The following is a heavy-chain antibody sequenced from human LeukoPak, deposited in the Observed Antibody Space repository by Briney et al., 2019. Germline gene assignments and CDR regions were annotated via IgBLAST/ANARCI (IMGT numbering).Heavy chain of an antibody. CDR1: GGTFSSYA. D-gene: IGHD3-3*01. Sequence: SVKVSCKASGGTFSSYAISWVRQAPGQGLEWMGGIIPIFGTANYAQKFQGRVTITADKSTSTAYMELSRLRSDDTAVYYCARGRYYYDFWSGYYTALDYWGQGTLVTVSS. J-gene: IGHJ4*02. CDR2: IIPIFGTA. CDR3: ARGRYYYDFWSGYYTALDY. V-gene: IGHV1-69*06.